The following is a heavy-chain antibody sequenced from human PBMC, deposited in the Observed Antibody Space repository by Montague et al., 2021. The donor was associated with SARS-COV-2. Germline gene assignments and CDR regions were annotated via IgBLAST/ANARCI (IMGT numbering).Heavy chain of an antibody. D-gene: IGHD3-10*02. V-gene: IGHV4-59*01. J-gene: IGHJ6*02. CDR3: ANSRRTPLLFGTLYYGMDV. Sequence: SETLSLTCTVSGGSISSYYWSWIRHPPRRRLQWIGYISYSGSTNYNPPPYSRVTISVDTSTYHLTLRLSSVTAADTAVYYCANSRRTPLLFGTLYYGMDVWGQGTTVTVSS. CDR1: GGSISSYY. CDR2: ISYSGST.